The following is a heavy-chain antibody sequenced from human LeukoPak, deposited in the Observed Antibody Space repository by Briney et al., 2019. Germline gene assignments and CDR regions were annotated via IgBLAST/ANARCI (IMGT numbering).Heavy chain of an antibody. J-gene: IGHJ4*02. V-gene: IGHV1-2*06. CDR1: GYTFTGYY. Sequence: ASVTVSCKASGYTFTGYYMHWVRQAPGQGLEWMGRINPNSGGTNYAQKFQGRVTMTRDTSISTAYMELSRLRSDDTAVYYCARDLRYSSSWQSPEDWGQGTLVTVSS. CDR2: INPNSGGT. D-gene: IGHD6-13*01. CDR3: ARDLRYSSSWQSPED.